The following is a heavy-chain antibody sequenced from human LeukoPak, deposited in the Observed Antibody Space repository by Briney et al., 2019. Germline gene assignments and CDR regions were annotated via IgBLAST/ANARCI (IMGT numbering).Heavy chain of an antibody. CDR3: ARVDGSPDY. V-gene: IGHV1-8*03. Sequence: ASVKVSCKASGYTFTDYYVHWVRQATGQGLEWMGWVNLKSGYTGYAQKFQGRVTITRDTSINTAYMELSSLRSEDTAVYYCARVDGSPDYWGQGTLVTVSS. D-gene: IGHD2-15*01. CDR1: GYTFTDYY. J-gene: IGHJ4*02. CDR2: VNLKSGYT.